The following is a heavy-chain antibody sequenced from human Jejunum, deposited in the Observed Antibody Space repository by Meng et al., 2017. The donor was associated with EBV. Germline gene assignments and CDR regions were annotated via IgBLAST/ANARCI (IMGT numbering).Heavy chain of an antibody. V-gene: IGHV4-61*08. CDR1: RGSVSSGGYY. CDR3: ARDQNGSYFAY. CDR2: IYNSEST. D-gene: IGHD1-26*01. Sequence: QGQLPESGPGLVKPSETLSLCCSVARGSVSSGGYYWSWLRQPPGKGLDWIGYIYNSESTNYKSSLKSRVTISADTSKNQFSLRLSSVTAADTAVYYCARDQNGSYFAYWGQGTLVTVSS. J-gene: IGHJ4*02.